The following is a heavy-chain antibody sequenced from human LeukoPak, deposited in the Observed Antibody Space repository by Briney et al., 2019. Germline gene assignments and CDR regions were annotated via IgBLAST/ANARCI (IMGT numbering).Heavy chain of an antibody. V-gene: IGHV4-59*01. CDR1: GGSISSYY. D-gene: IGHD3-16*02. CDR2: IYYSGST. CDR3: ARQSIGGVIVRRYFDL. Sequence: SETLSLTSTVSGGSISSYYWSWIRQPPGKGLEWIGYIYYSGSTNYNPSLKSRVTISVDTSKNQFSLKLSSVTAADTAVYYCARQSIGGVIVRRYFDLWGRGTLVTVSS. J-gene: IGHJ2*01.